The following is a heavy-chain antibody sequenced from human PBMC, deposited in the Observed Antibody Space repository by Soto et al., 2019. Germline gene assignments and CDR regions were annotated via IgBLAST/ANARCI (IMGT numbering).Heavy chain of an antibody. J-gene: IGHJ4*02. Sequence: PGGSLRLSCAASGFTFSSYAMSWVRQAPGKGLEWVSAISGSGGSTYYADSVKGRFTISRDNSKNTLYLQMNSLRAEDTAVYYCAKGGVGSYGGVKDPPHFDYWGQGTLVTVSS. D-gene: IGHD5-18*01. CDR2: ISGSGGST. CDR3: AKGGVGSYGGVKDPPHFDY. CDR1: GFTFSSYA. V-gene: IGHV3-23*01.